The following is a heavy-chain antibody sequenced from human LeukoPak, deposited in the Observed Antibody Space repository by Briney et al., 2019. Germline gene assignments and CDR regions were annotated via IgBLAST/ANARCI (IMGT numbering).Heavy chain of an antibody. CDR2: ITWDGDST. D-gene: IGHD6-13*01. V-gene: IGHV3-43D*03. Sequence: PWGSLRLSCAASGFTFDDYTMHWVRQAPGKGLEWVSLITWDGDSTYYADSVKGRFTISRDNSKNSLYLQMNSLRAEDTAFYYCAKSTSSWSEFEYWGQGTLVTVSS. CDR3: AKSTSSWSEFEY. CDR1: GFTFDDYT. J-gene: IGHJ4*02.